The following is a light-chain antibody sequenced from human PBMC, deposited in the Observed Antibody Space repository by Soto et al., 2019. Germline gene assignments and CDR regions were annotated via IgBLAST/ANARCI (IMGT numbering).Light chain of an antibody. J-gene: IGKJ5*01. CDR2: AAS. CDR3: QQTYSTLSIT. V-gene: IGKV1-39*01. Sequence: DLQMTPSPSSLSASVGDRVTITCRASESIARHLNWYQQKPGKAPKLLIYAASSLQNGVPSRFRGGGSGTEFTLTIRNVQPEDFATKHCQQTYSTLSITFGQGTRLEIK. CDR1: ESIARH.